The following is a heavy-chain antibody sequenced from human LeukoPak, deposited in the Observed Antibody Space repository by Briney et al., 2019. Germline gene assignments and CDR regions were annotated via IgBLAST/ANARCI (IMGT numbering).Heavy chain of an antibody. CDR1: GGSISSYY. D-gene: IGHD3-10*01. CDR3: ARVRNPLRPFGEFDY. CDR2: IYYSGST. J-gene: IGHJ4*02. Sequence: SETLSLTYTVSGGSISSYYWSWIRQPPGKGLEWIGYIYYSGSTNYNPSLKSRVTISVDTSKNQFSLKLSSVTAADTAVYYCARVRNPLRPFGEFDYRGQGTLVTVSS. V-gene: IGHV4-59*01.